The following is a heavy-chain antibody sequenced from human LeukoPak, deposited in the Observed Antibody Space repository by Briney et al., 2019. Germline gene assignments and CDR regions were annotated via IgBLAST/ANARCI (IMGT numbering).Heavy chain of an antibody. CDR3: ARSGYYYGSGSHFDY. D-gene: IGHD3-10*01. J-gene: IGHJ4*02. CDR1: GFTVSSNY. V-gene: IGHV3-53*01. CDR2: IYSGGST. Sequence: GGSLRLSCAASGFTVSSNYMSWVRRAPGKGLEWVSVIYSGGSTYYADSVKGRFTISRDNSKNTLYLQMNSLRAEGTAVYYCARSGYYYGSGSHFDYWGQGTLVTVSS.